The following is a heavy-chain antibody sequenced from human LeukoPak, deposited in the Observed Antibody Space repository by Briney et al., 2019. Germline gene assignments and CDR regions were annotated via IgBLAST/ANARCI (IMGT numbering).Heavy chain of an antibody. CDR2: INPNRGDT. J-gene: IGHJ4*02. V-gene: IGHV1-2*02. CDR1: GYILTGYC. Sequence: GASVKVSCKASGYILTGYCMHWVRQAPGQGLEWMGGINPNRGDTNYAQKFQGRLTMTRDTSISTAYMELSRLRFDDTALYYCARAYYSSSGVEMYYFDYWGQGTLVTVSS. D-gene: IGHD6-13*01. CDR3: ARAYYSSSGVEMYYFDY.